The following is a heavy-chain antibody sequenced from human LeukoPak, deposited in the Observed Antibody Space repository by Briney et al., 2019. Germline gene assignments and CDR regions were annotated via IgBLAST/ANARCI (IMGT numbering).Heavy chain of an antibody. CDR2: MHHSGST. CDR1: NYSISSGYY. J-gene: IGHJ4*02. V-gene: IGHV4-38-2*02. D-gene: IGHD1-14*01. Sequence: SETLSLTCTVSNYSISSGYYWGWFGPPPGKGLEWIGSMHHSGSTYQTPSLKSRVTTSVDTSKNQFSLRLSSVTAADTAVYYCARDISARYDYWGQGALVTVSA. CDR3: ARDISARYDY.